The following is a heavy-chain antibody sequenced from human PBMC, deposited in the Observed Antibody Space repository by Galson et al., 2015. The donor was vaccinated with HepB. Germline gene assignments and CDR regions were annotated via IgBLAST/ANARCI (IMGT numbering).Heavy chain of an antibody. Sequence: SLRLSCAASGFTFSSYAMHWVRQAPGKGLEWVAVISYDGSNKYYADSVKGRFTISRDNSKNTLYLQMNSLRAEDTAVYYCARDAAQLLWFGEFSHQDYWGQGTLVTVSS. D-gene: IGHD3-10*01. V-gene: IGHV3-30*04. CDR3: ARDAAQLLWFGEFSHQDY. CDR1: GFTFSSYA. J-gene: IGHJ4*02. CDR2: ISYDGSNK.